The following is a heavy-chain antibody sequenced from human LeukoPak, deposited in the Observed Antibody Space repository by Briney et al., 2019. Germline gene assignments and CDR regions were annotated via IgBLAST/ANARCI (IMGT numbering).Heavy chain of an antibody. CDR1: GFTFSSYA. J-gene: IGHJ6*03. V-gene: IGHV3-23*01. Sequence: PGGSLRLSCAASGFTFSSYAMSWVRQAPGKGLEWLSTINGNGRSTYYADSVKGRFTISRDNSKNTLYLQMNSLRAEDTALYYFAKLYPYYFCSGTYPYYQYYMGVWGKGTTVTISS. CDR2: INGNGRST. CDR3: AKLYPYYFCSGTYPYYQYYMGV. D-gene: IGHD3-10*01.